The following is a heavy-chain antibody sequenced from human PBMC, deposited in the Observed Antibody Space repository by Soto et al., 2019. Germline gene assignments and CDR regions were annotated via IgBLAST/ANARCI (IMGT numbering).Heavy chain of an antibody. J-gene: IGHJ4*02. Sequence: QITLKESGPTLVKPTQTLTLTCTFSGFSLSTSGVGVGWIRQPPGKALAWLAVIYWDDDKRYSPSLKNRLTITKDTSKNQVVLTMTNLDPVDTATYYCAHNIAVAGYDYWGQGTLVTVSS. CDR2: IYWDDDK. CDR1: GFSLSTSGVG. CDR3: AHNIAVAGYDY. V-gene: IGHV2-5*02. D-gene: IGHD6-19*01.